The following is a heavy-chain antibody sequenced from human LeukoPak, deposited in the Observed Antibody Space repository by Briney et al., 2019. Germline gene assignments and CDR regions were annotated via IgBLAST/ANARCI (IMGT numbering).Heavy chain of an antibody. Sequence: PGGSLRLSCAASGFTFSSYAMHWVRQAPGKGLEWVAVISYDGSNKYYADSVKGRFTISRDNSKNTLYLQMNSLRAEDTAVYYCARDHYYDSSEDYYYYGMDVWGQGTTVTVSS. J-gene: IGHJ6*02. CDR2: ISYDGSNK. V-gene: IGHV3-30*04. CDR3: ARDHYYDSSEDYYYYGMDV. D-gene: IGHD3-22*01. CDR1: GFTFSSYA.